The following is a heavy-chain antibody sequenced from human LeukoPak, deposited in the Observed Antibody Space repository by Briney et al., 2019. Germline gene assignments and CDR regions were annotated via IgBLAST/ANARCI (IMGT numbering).Heavy chain of an antibody. CDR1: GFSFDDYG. CDR2: INWNGDRT. J-gene: IGHJ4*02. V-gene: IGHV3-20*04. CDR3: TRKGVSGSSLRQFFDY. D-gene: IGHD2-15*01. Sequence: GGSLRLSCAASGFSFDDYGMSWVRHVPGKGLEWVTGINWNGDRTIYVDSVKGRFTISRDNAKNSLHLQMNSLRVEDTAFYYCTRKGVSGSSLRQFFDYWGQGTLVAVTS.